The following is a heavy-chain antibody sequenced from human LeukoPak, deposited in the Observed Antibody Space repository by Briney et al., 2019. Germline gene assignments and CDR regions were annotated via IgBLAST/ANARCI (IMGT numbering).Heavy chain of an antibody. CDR3: GISKKGRRYYYYYGMDV. V-gene: IGHV4-34*01. Sequence: SETLSLICAVYGGSFSGYYWRWIRQPPGKGLEWIGEINHSGSTNYNPSLKSRVTISVDTSKNQFSLKLSSVTAADTAVYYCGISKKGRRYYYYYGMDVWGQGTTVTVSS. CDR1: GGSFSGYY. J-gene: IGHJ6*02. CDR2: INHSGST. D-gene: IGHD3-10*01.